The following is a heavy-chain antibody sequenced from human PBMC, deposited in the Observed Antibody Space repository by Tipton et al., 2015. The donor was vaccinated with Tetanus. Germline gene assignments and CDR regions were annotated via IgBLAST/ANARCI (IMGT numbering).Heavy chain of an antibody. CDR3: AGLPVGGGYSAHHYFLH. J-gene: IGHJ4*02. V-gene: IGHV4-39*07. D-gene: IGHD4-23*01. CDR1: GDSITTSDNY. Sequence: TLSLTCTVSGDSITTSDNYWGWSRQPPGKGLEWIGSVYSSGSANYNPSLKSRVTISADTTKKQFSLNLRSVTAADTAVYYCAGLPVGGGYSAHHYFLHWGQGTLVTVSS. CDR2: VYSSGSA.